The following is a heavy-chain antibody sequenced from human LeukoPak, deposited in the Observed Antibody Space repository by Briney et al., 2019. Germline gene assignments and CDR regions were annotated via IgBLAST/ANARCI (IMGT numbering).Heavy chain of an antibody. CDR3: AKDFVGTGNFRGGDY. CDR1: GFSFSSYW. Sequence: TGGSLRLSCAASGFSFSSYWMHWVRQTPGKGLVWVSRINADGSTTYYADSVKGRFTISRDNAKNTLYLQMNNLRAEDTALYYCAKDFVGTGNFRGGDYWGQGTLVTVSS. J-gene: IGHJ4*02. V-gene: IGHV3-74*01. CDR2: INADGSTT. D-gene: IGHD1-1*01.